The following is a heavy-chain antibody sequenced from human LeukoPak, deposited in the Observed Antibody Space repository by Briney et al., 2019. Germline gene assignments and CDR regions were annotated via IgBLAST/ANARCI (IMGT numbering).Heavy chain of an antibody. CDR3: TRGGWLGKPQRVDY. CDR1: GFTFSSYA. CDR2: ISGSGGST. D-gene: IGHD2-15*01. V-gene: IGHV3-23*01. J-gene: IGHJ4*02. Sequence: GGCLRLSCAASGFTFSSYAMSRVRQAPGKGLEWISLISGSGGSTYFADSVKGRFTISRDNSKNTLYLQMNSLRDEDTAVYYCTRGGWLGKPQRVDYWGQGTLVTVSS.